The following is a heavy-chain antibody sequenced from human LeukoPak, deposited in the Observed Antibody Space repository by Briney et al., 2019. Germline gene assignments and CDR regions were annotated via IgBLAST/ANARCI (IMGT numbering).Heavy chain of an antibody. CDR1: GFMFNSYG. CDR2: ISGSGGST. Sequence: AGGSLRLSCAASGFMFNSYGMHWVRQAPGKGLEWVSAISGSGGSTYYADSVKGRFTISRDNSKNTLYLQMNSLRAEDTAVYYCAKLSAEGEYFQHWGQGTLVTVSS. J-gene: IGHJ1*01. V-gene: IGHV3-23*01. CDR3: AKLSAEGEYFQH. D-gene: IGHD6-13*01.